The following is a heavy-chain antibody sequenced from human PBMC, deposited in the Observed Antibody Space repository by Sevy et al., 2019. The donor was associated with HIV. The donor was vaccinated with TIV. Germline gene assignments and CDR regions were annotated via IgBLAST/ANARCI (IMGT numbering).Heavy chain of an antibody. V-gene: IGHV4-30-2*01. CDR2: IFHSGNT. Sequence: SETLSLACAVSGGSISTDLYSWNWIRQPPGKGLEWIGYIFHSGNTYYNPSLKSRVTISIDRSKNQFSLNLSSVTAADTAVYYCARSSSAYPYHFDYWGQGTLVTVSS. CDR3: ARSSSAYPYHFDY. CDR1: GGSISTDLYS. J-gene: IGHJ4*02.